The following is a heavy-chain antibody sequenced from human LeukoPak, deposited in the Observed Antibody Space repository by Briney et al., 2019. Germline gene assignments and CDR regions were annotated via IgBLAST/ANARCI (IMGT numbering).Heavy chain of an antibody. CDR3: ARGSRYSSSWYWFDP. V-gene: IGHV3-48*03. Sequence: GGSLRLSCAASGFTFSSYEMNWVRQAPGKGLEWVSYISSSGSTIYYADSVKGRFTISRDNAKNSLYLQMNSLRAEDTAVYYCARGSRYSSSWYWFDPWGQGTLVTVSS. J-gene: IGHJ5*02. D-gene: IGHD6-13*01. CDR2: ISSSGSTI. CDR1: GFTFSSYE.